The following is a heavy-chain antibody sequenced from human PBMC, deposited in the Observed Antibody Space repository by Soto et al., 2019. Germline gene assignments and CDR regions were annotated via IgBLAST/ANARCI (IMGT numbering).Heavy chain of an antibody. CDR1: GFTVSSNY. V-gene: IGHV3-66*04. J-gene: IGHJ6*03. CDR2: IYSGGST. D-gene: IGHD6-19*01. CDR3: ARPSSGWSYYYMDV. Sequence: GGSLRLSCAASGFTVSSNYMSWVRQAPGKGLEWVSVIYSGGSTYYADSVKGRFTISRDNSKNTLYLQMNSLRAEDTAVYYCARPSSGWSYYYMDVWGKGTTVTVSS.